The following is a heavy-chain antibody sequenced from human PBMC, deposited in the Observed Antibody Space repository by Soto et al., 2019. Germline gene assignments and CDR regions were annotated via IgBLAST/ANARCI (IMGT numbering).Heavy chain of an antibody. V-gene: IGHV1-18*01. CDR1: GYIFVNYG. CDR2: ISPYTGNT. D-gene: IGHD5-12*01. J-gene: IGHJ6*02. CDR3: VMVDKYFAPTPQDV. Sequence: QVQLVQSGDEVKKPGASVKVSCKASGYIFVNYGIAWVRQAPGQGLEWMGWISPYTGNTHSASKVQGRLTMTTDTSTSTYYMDLGSLTSDETAVYYCVMVDKYFAPTPQDVWGQGTTVTVSS.